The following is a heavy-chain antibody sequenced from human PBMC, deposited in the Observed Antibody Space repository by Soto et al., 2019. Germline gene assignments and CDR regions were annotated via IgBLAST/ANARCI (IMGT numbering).Heavy chain of an antibody. CDR3: ARAPHYYGSSGVDAMDV. V-gene: IGHV3-33*01. J-gene: IGHJ6*02. D-gene: IGHD3-22*01. CDR2: IYYTGSDS. Sequence: QVQLVESGGGVVQPGRSLRLSCAASGFIFSSHGMHWVRQAPGKGLEWVALIYYTGSDSYYADSVRGRFTISRDNSKDTLHLQMNSLRVEDTAVYYCARAPHYYGSSGVDAMDVWGQGTTVTVSS. CDR1: GFIFSSHG.